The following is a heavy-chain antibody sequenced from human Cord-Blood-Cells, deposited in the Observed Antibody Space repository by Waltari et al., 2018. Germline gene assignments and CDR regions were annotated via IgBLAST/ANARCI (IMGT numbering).Heavy chain of an antibody. CDR1: GGTLSSYA. J-gene: IGHJ6*03. Sequence: QVQLVQSGAEVKKPGSSVKVSCKASGGTLSSYAISWVRPAPGKRLEWMGRIIPILGIANYAQKFQGRVTITADKSTSTAYMELSSLRSEDTAVYYCARIYDFWSGYYYYYYMDVWGKGTTVTVSS. D-gene: IGHD3-3*01. V-gene: IGHV1-69*09. CDR3: ARIYDFWSGYYYYYYMDV. CDR2: IIPILGIA.